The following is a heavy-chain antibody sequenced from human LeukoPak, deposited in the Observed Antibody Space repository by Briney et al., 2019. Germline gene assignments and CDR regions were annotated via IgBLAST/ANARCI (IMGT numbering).Heavy chain of an antibody. CDR3: AREHASESYYKAPPFDL. CDR1: GFTFSSYW. J-gene: IGHJ4*02. CDR2: IKQDGSET. V-gene: IGHV3-7*01. D-gene: IGHD3-10*01. Sequence: GGTLRLSCAASGFTFSSYWMSWVRQAPGKGLEWVGNIKQDGSETYYVDSVRGRYTISRDNGKNSLYLLMNSLRAEDTAVYSCAREHASESYYKAPPFDLWGQGTLVTVSS.